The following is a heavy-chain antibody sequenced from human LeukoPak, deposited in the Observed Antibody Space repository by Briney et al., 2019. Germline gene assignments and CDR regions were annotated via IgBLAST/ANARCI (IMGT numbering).Heavy chain of an antibody. CDR2: ISYDGRNQ. CDR3: VKDRTINGRSSPFDS. D-gene: IGHD1-26*01. J-gene: IGHJ4*02. V-gene: IGHV3-30*18. Sequence: GGSPRLSCAASGFFFTTYGMHWVRQAPLKGLEWLAAISYDGRNQNYADSVKGRFTIFRDNSQNTLYLQMNSLRAEDTALYYCVKDRTINGRSSPFDSWGQGTLVTVSS. CDR1: GFFFTTYG.